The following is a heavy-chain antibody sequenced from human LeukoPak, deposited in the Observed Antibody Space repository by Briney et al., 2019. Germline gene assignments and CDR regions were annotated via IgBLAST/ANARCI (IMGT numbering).Heavy chain of an antibody. CDR1: GFTFSSYA. Sequence: GGSLRLSCAASGFTFSSYAMHWVRQAPGKGLEWVAVISYDGSNKYYADSVKGRFTISRDNSKNLVYLQMSILRAEDTAVYYCADLGTSDCGQGTLVTVSS. D-gene: IGHD1-7*01. CDR2: ISYDGSNK. V-gene: IGHV3-30*04. CDR3: ADLGTSD. J-gene: IGHJ4*02.